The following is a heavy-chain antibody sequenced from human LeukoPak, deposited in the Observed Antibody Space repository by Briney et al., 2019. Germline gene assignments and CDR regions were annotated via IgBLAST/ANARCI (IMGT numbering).Heavy chain of an antibody. D-gene: IGHD2-21*02. V-gene: IGHV3-30*04. CDR3: ARSVVVTAIGFGAFDI. J-gene: IGHJ3*02. CDR2: ISYDGSNK. Sequence: GRSLRLSCAASGFTFSSYAMHWVRQAPGKGLEWVAVISYDGSNKYYADSVKGRFTISRDNSKNTLYLQMNSLRAEDTAVYYCARSVVVTAIGFGAFDIWGRGTMVTVSS. CDR1: GFTFSSYA.